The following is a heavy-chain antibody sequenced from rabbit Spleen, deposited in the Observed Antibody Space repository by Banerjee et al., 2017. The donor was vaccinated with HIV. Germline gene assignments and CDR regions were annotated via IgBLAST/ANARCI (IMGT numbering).Heavy chain of an antibody. CDR1: GFSFSSDYY. J-gene: IGHJ4*01. CDR3: ARDAGTGDYIDVYFSL. CDR2: IYPGSSAST. D-gene: IGHD8-1*01. V-gene: IGHV1S40*01. Sequence: QQLEESGGGLVKPGASLTLTCTASGFSFSSDYYMCWVRQAPGKGLECGACIYPGSSASTYYANWAKGRLTISKASSTTVTLQMTSLTVADTATYFCARDAGTGDYIDVYFSLWGPGTRVTV.